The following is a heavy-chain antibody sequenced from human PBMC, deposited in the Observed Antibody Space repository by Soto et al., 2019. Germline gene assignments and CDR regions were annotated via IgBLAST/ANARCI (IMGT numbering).Heavy chain of an antibody. J-gene: IGHJ4*02. CDR1: GFTFSSFA. V-gene: IGHV3-23*01. CDR2: ISGSGGST. D-gene: IGHD5-12*01. Sequence: EVQMLESGGDLVQPGGSLRLSCAASGFTFSSFAMSWVRQAPGKGLEWVSVISGSGGSTYYAHSVKGRFTISRDNSKNTLYLQMNSLRAEDTAVYYCAKDLGYSGYPPLWGQGTLVTVSS. CDR3: AKDLGYSGYPPL.